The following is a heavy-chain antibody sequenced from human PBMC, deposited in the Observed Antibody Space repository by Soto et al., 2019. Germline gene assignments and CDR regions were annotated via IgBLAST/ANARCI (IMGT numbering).Heavy chain of an antibody. J-gene: IGHJ2*01. CDR3: ARAPCSGDCYSDFYWYFYL. CDR1: GGSINSGDYY. D-gene: IGHD2-21*02. V-gene: IGHV4-30-4*01. Sequence: SETLSLTCTVSGGSINSGDYYWSWIRQPPGKGLEWIGYNYYSGSTFYNPSLKSRVTISVDTSKNQFSLKLISVTAADTAVYYCARAPCSGDCYSDFYWYFYLWGRGTLVTSPQ. CDR2: NYYSGST.